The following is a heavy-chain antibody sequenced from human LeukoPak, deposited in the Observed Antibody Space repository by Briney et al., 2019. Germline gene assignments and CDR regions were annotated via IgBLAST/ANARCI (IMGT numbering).Heavy chain of an antibody. J-gene: IGHJ4*02. CDR1: GGSISSSNYY. Sequence: SETLSLTCTVSGGSISSSNYYWGWIRQPPGKGLEWIGSIYYSGSTYYNPSLKSRVTISVDTSKNQFSLRLSSVTAADTAVYYCARLRVRGYGYGPWEGPTWVDYWGQGTLVTVSS. CDR3: ARLRVRGYGYGPWEGPTWVDY. D-gene: IGHD5-18*01. V-gene: IGHV4-39*07. CDR2: IYYSGST.